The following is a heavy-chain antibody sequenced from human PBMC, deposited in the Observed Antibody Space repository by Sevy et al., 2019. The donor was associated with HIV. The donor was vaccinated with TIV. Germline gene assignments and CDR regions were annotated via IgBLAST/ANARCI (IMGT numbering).Heavy chain of an antibody. D-gene: IGHD6-13*01. V-gene: IGHV4-59*01. CDR3: AREYSSSETLHV. Sequence: SETLSLTCTVSGGSIHNSYWSWIRQSPGKGLEWIGYIHSSGSTNGNPSLKGLVTISVDTSKNQFSLNLKSVTAADSGIYYCAREYSSSETLHVWGQGTTVTVSS. CDR2: IHSSGST. J-gene: IGHJ6*02. CDR1: GGSIHNSY.